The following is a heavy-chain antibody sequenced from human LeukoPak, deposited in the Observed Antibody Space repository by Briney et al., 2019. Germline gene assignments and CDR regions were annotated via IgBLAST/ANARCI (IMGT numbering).Heavy chain of an antibody. CDR2: IYPGDSDT. D-gene: IGHD6-6*01. J-gene: IGHJ4*02. V-gene: IGHV5-51*01. CDR3: ARWLAVHSSHYFDY. CDR1: GYSFTSYW. Sequence: GESMKISCKGSGYSFTSYWIGWVRQMPGKGLEWMGIIYPGDSDTRYSPSFQGQVTISADKSISTDYLQWSSLKASATATYFSARWLAVHSSHYFDYWGQGTLVTVSS.